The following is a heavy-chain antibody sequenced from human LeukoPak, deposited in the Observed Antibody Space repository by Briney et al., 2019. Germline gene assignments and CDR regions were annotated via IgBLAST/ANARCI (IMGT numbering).Heavy chain of an antibody. CDR1: GYTFTSYG. J-gene: IGHJ4*02. D-gene: IGHD6-13*01. CDR3: ARPHSSSWYDY. Sequence: ASVKVSCKASGYTFTSYGISWVRQAPGQGLEWMGWINAGNGNTKYSQKFQGRVTITRDTSASTAYMELSSLRSEDTAVYYCARPHSSSWYDYWGQGTLVTVSS. CDR2: INAGNGNT. V-gene: IGHV1-3*01.